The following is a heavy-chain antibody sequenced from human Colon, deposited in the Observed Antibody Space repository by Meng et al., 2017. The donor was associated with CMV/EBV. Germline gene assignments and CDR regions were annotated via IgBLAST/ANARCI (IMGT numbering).Heavy chain of an antibody. CDR1: VCTFNDYT. Sequence: SSVKVSCKASVCTFNDYTINWVRQAPGQGLEWIGRIIPTTYSTKYTQKFQGRVAMTADASATTGFLDLSSLTSDDTAVYLCARGGYCTSSNCSPGYNMDVWGKGTTVTVSS. V-gene: IGHV1-69*08. J-gene: IGHJ6*04. CDR3: ARGGYCTSSNCSPGYNMDV. D-gene: IGHD2-2*01. CDR2: IIPTTYST.